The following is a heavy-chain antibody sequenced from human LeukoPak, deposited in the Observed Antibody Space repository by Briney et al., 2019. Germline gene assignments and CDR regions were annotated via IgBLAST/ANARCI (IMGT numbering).Heavy chain of an antibody. CDR3: ARVPRGIPRDY. J-gene: IGHJ4*02. D-gene: IGHD2-21*01. CDR1: GFTFSSNS. CDR2: ISSSSSYI. Sequence: PGGSLRLSCAAAGFTFSSNSMNWVRQAPGKGLEWVSSISSSSSYIYYADSVKGRFTISRDNAKNSLYLQMNSLRAEDTAVYYCARVPRGIPRDYWGQGTLVTVSS. V-gene: IGHV3-21*01.